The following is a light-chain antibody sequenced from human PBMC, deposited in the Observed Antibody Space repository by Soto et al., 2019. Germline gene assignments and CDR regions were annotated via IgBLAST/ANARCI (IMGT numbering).Light chain of an antibody. CDR2: DAT. J-gene: IGLJ1*01. Sequence: YELTQPPSVSVAPGQTAKITCGVDKIGSKIVHWYKQRPGQAPVAVVCDATDRPSGIPDRISASRSGDTATLTISRGDAGDEADYYCQVWASTAEFFVFGSGTKVTVL. CDR3: QVWASTAEFFV. CDR1: KIGSKI. V-gene: IGLV3-21*02.